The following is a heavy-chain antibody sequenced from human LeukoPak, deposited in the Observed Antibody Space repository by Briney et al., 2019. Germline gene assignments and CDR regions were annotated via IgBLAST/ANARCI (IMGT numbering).Heavy chain of an antibody. V-gene: IGHV3-74*01. CDR1: GFTFSSYW. CDR2: ITSDGSST. D-gene: IGHD6-13*01. J-gene: IGHJ5*02. CDR3: ARGYSRSWFDP. Sequence: GSLRLSCAASGFTFSSYWMHWVRQGPGKGLVWVSRITSDGSSTSYADSVKGRFTISRDNAKNTLYLQRNSLRADDTAVYYCARGYSRSWFDPWGQGTLVTVSS.